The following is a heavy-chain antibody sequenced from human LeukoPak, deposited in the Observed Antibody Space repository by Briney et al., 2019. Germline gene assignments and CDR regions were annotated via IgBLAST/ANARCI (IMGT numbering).Heavy chain of an antibody. CDR3: ARGFGELLYIWFDP. Sequence: SQTLSLTCAISGDSVSSNSAAWNWIRQSPSRGLEWLGRTYYRSKWYNDYAVSVKSRITINPDTSKNQFSLQLNSVTHEDTAVYYCARGFGELLYIWFDPWGQGTLVTVSS. CDR2: TYYRSKWYN. D-gene: IGHD3-10*01. V-gene: IGHV6-1*01. J-gene: IGHJ5*02. CDR1: GDSVSSNSAA.